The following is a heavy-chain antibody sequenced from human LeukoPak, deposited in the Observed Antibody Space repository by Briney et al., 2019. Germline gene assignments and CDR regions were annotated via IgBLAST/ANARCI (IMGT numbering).Heavy chain of an antibody. CDR3: AKDDRMTMFSS. J-gene: IGHJ5*02. CDR2: ITGSGGTT. D-gene: IGHD3-10*02. Sequence: PGGSLRLSCTASGFSFGHYGMNWVRQAPGKGLEWVSGITGSGGTTFYADSVKGRFTISRDNSKNTLYLQVNSLRAEDTAIYYCAKDDRMTMFSSWGQGTLVTVSS. V-gene: IGHV3-23*01. CDR1: GFSFGHYG.